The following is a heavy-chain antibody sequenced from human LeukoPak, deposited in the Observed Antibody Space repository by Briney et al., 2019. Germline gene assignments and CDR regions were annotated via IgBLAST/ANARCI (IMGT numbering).Heavy chain of an antibody. J-gene: IGHJ5*02. CDR2: INPNSGGT. V-gene: IGHV1-2*02. CDR3: ARGSHYDFWSGYPPHWFDP. Sequence: ASVKVSCKASGYTFTNYAMHWVRQAPGQRLEWMGWINPNSGGTNYAQKFQGRVTMTRDTSISTAYMELSRLRSDDTAVYYCARGSHYDFWSGYPPHWFDPWGQGTLVTVSS. CDR1: GYTFTNYA. D-gene: IGHD3-3*01.